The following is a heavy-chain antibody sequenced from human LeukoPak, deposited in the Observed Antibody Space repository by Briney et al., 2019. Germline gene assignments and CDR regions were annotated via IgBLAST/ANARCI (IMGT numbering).Heavy chain of an antibody. J-gene: IGHJ4*02. CDR2: FDPEDGET. CDR1: GYTLTELS. Sequence: ASVKVSCKVSGYTLTELSMHWVRQAPGKGLEWMGGFDPEDGETIYAQKFQGRVTMTEDTSTDTAYMELSSLRSEDTAVCYCATKPGTYYYDSSGYLDYWGQGTLVTVSS. V-gene: IGHV1-24*01. CDR3: ATKPGTYYYDSSGYLDY. D-gene: IGHD3-22*01.